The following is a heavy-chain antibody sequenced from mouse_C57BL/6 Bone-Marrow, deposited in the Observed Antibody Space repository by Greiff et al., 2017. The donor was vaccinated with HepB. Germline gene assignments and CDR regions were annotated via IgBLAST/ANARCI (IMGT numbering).Heavy chain of an antibody. J-gene: IGHJ4*01. V-gene: IGHV2-2*01. CDR3: ARRDDYGYAMDY. CDR1: GFSLTSYG. Sequence: VMLVESGPGLVQPSQSLSITCTVSGFSLTSYGVHWVRQSPGKGLEWLGVIWSGGSTDYNAAFISRLSISKDNSKSQVFLKMNSLQADDTAIYYCARRDDYGYAMDYWGQGTSVTVSS. D-gene: IGHD2-4*01. CDR2: IWSGGST.